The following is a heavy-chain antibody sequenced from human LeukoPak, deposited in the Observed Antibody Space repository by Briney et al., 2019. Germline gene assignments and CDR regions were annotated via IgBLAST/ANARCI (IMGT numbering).Heavy chain of an antibody. CDR2: INHSGST. CDR1: GGSFSGYY. CDR3: AGGPYYDFWSGYLRYKWFDP. V-gene: IGHV4-34*01. Sequence: KPSETLSLTCAVYGGSFSGYYWSWIRQPPGKGLEWIGEINHSGSTNYNPSLESRVTISVDTSKNQFSLKLSSVTAADTAVYYCAGGPYYDFWSGYLRYKWFDPWGQGTLVTVSS. D-gene: IGHD3-3*01. J-gene: IGHJ5*02.